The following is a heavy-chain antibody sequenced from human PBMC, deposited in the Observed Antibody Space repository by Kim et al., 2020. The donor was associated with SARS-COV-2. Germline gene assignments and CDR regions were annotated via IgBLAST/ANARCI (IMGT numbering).Heavy chain of an antibody. CDR1: GGSFSGYY. V-gene: IGHV4-34*01. J-gene: IGHJ4*02. CDR2: INHSGST. D-gene: IGHD3-10*01. CDR3: ARSPTGLGFGELLFFKLVGGYFDY. Sequence: SETLSLTCAVYGGSFSGYYWSWIRQPPGKGLEWIWEINHSGSTNYNPSLKSRVTISVDTSKNQFSLQLSSVTAADTAVYYCARSPTGLGFGELLFFKLVGGYFDYWGQGTLVTVSS.